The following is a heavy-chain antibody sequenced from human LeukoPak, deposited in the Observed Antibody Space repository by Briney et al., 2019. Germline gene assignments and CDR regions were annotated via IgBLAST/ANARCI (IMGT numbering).Heavy chain of an antibody. CDR3: AKDRF. J-gene: IGHJ4*02. CDR2: ISGSGGST. V-gene: IGHV3-23*01. CDR1: GVTFSSCF. D-gene: IGHD3-3*01. Sequence: PGGAPRSLSGTSGVTFSSCFMRWVRRAPGKGLEWVSDISGSGGSTYYAASVKGRFTISRDNSKNTLYLQMNSLRAEDTAVYYCAKDRFWGQGTLVTVSS.